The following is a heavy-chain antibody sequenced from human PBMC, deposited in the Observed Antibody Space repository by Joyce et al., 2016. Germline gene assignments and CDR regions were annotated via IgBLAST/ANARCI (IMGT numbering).Heavy chain of an antibody. Sequence: QVHLVESGGGVVQPGNSLRLSCVVSGIDISGYALNWVRQAPGKGLDWVTTKSHDGYRRYADSVKGRFTVSRDDSKKMVDLEMHNLRVDDTAIYYCARIGYGVSLGNGFDPWGQGTPVTVSS. CDR3: ARIGYGVSLGNGFDP. J-gene: IGHJ5*02. D-gene: IGHD2-15*01. CDR1: GIDISGYA. CDR2: KSHDGYR. V-gene: IGHV3-30*04.